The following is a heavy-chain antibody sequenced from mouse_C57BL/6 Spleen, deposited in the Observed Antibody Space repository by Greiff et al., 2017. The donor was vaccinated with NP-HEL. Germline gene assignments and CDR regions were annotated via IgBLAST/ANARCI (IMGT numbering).Heavy chain of an antibody. V-gene: IGHV5-4*01. D-gene: IGHD2-4*01. CDR1: GFTFSSYA. Sequence: EVKLEESGGGLVKPGGSLKLSCAASGFTFSSYAMSWVRQTPEKRLEWVATISDGGSYTYYPDNVKGRFTISRDNAKNNLYLQMSHLKSEDTAMYYCAREALRPLDYWGQGTTLTVSS. CDR2: ISDGGSYT. CDR3: AREALRPLDY. J-gene: IGHJ2*01.